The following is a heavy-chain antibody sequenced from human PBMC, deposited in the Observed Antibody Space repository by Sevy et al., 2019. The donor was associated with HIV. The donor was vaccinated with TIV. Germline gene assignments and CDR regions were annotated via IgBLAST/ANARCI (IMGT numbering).Heavy chain of an antibody. J-gene: IGHJ6*02. CDR3: ARDEEYSSGYYYVLNHGMDV. CDR1: GYSFTSYW. D-gene: IGHD3-22*01. CDR2: IDPSDSYT. V-gene: IGHV5-10-1*01. Sequence: GESLKISCKGSGYSFTSYWISWVRQMPGKGLEWMGRIDPSDSYTNYSPSFQGHVTISADKSISTAYLQWSSLKASDTAMYYCARDEEYSSGYYYVLNHGMDVWGQGTTVTVSS.